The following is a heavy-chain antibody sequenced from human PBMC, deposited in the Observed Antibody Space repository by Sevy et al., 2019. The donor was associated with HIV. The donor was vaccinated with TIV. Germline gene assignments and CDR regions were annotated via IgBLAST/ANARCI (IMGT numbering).Heavy chain of an antibody. CDR2: IIPIFGTA. CDR1: GGTFSSYA. CDR3: ARDRSSSWYEGGYYYYYYYMDV. D-gene: IGHD6-13*01. Sequence: ASVKVSCKASGGTFSSYAISWVRQAPGQGFEWMGGIIPIFGTANYAQKFQGRVTITADKSTSTAYMELSSLRSEDTAVYYCARDRSSSWYEGGYYYYYYYMDVWGKGTTVTVSS. V-gene: IGHV1-69*06. J-gene: IGHJ6*03.